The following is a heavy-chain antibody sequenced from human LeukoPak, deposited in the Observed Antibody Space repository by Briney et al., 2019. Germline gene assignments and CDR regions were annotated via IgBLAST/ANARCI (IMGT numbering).Heavy chain of an antibody. J-gene: IGHJ4*02. CDR3: ARSYSGLTADY. Sequence: PGRSLRLSCAASGFTFSSYAMHWVRQAPGKGLEWVAVISYDGSNKYYADSVKGRFTISRDNSKNTLYLRMNSLRAEDTAVYYCARSYSGLTADYWGQGTLVTVSS. V-gene: IGHV3-30-3*01. D-gene: IGHD2-21*01. CDR2: ISYDGSNK. CDR1: GFTFSSYA.